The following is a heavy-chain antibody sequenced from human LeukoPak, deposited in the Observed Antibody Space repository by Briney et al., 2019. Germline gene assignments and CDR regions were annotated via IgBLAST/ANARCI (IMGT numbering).Heavy chain of an antibody. CDR3: ARVRCSGGSCFGYYYYGMDV. J-gene: IGHJ6*02. Sequence: RTGGSLRLSCAASGFTVSNNYMSWVRQAPGKGLEWVSVIYSGGGTYYADSVKGRFTISRDNSKNTLYLQMNSLRAEDTAVYYCARVRCSGGSCFGYYYYGMDVWGQGTRSPSP. D-gene: IGHD2-15*01. V-gene: IGHV3-66*01. CDR1: GFTVSNNY. CDR2: IYSGGGT.